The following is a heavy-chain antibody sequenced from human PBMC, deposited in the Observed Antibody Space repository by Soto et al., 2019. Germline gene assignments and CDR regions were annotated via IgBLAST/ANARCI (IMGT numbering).Heavy chain of an antibody. J-gene: IGHJ4*02. CDR1: GFTFSTYT. CDR3: AKRYSSSRNFDY. V-gene: IGHV3-23*01. Sequence: GGSLRLSCAASGFTFSTYTMSWVRQAPGKGLEWVSAISTGDGSTNYADTVKGRFTISRDNSKDTLYLQMNSLRVEDTAVYYCAKRYSSSRNFDYWGQGTLVTVSS. CDR2: ISTGDGST. D-gene: IGHD6-13*01.